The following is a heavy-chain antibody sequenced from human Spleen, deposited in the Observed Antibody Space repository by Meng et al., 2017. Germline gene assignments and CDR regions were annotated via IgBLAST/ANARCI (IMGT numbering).Heavy chain of an antibody. J-gene: IGHJ1*01. V-gene: IGHV3-9*01. Sequence: SLKISCAASGFTFDDYAMHWVRQAPGKGLEWVSGISWNSGSIGYADSVKGRFSISRDNVMKSLYLQMNSLRGEDTAVYYCARGAIGGTYYEEYFPNWGQGTLVTVSS. D-gene: IGHD1-26*01. CDR3: ARGAIGGTYYEEYFPN. CDR1: GFTFDDYA. CDR2: ISWNSGSI.